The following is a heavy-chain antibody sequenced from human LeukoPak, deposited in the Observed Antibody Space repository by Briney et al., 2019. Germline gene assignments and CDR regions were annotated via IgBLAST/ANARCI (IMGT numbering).Heavy chain of an antibody. CDR1: GYTFNNYH. D-gene: IGHD6-6*01. Sequence: ASVKDSCKASGYTFNNYHINWMRQAAGQGLEWMGWMHPNSGDTGYAQKFQGRVTITRDTSTSTAYMELTNLRSEDTAVYYCARVGGSTGQLYFYYYYMDVWGKGTTVTVSS. CDR3: ARVGGSTGQLYFYYYYMDV. V-gene: IGHV1-8*03. J-gene: IGHJ6*03. CDR2: MHPNSGDT.